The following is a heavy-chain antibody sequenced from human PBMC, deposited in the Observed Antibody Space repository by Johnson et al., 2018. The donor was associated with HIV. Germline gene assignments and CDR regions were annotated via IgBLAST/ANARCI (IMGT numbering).Heavy chain of an antibody. CDR3: TTRRSGESSGSYSLLFAFDL. D-gene: IGHD3-10*01. CDR1: TFSVSSYA. Sequence: QVQLVESGGGVVQPGRSLRLSCAPSTFSVSSYAMHWVRQAPGKVLEWVAVISYDGSNRYYTEYGKGRFTISRDNSENALYLQMNSLKTEDTAVYYCTTRRSGESSGSYSLLFAFDLWGQGTMVTVSS. V-gene: IGHV3-30*04. CDR2: ISYDGSNR. J-gene: IGHJ3*01.